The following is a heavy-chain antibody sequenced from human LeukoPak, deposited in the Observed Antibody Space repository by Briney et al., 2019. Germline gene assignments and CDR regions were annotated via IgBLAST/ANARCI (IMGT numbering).Heavy chain of an antibody. V-gene: IGHV1-18*01. Sequence: ASVKVSCKASGYTFTSYGISWVRQSPGQGLEWMGWISAYNGNTNYAQKLQGRVTMTTDTTTSTAYLELRSRRSDDTAVYYCARFEDRGYSYGYVSWEQDYWGQGTLVTVSS. CDR3: ARFEDRGYSYGYVSWEQDY. J-gene: IGHJ4*02. CDR1: GYTFTSYG. D-gene: IGHD5-18*01. CDR2: ISAYNGNT.